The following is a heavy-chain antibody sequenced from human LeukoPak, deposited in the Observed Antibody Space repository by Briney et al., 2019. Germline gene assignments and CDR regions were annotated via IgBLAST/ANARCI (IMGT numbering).Heavy chain of an antibody. CDR1: GFTFSSYA. CDR3: ARDVIGGDSYMDV. CDR2: ISYDGSNK. V-gene: IGHV3-30*01. Sequence: GGSLRLSCAASGFTFSSYAMRWVRQAPGKGLEWGAVISYDGSNKYSADSVKGRFTISRDNSKNTLYLQMYSLRAEDTAVYYCARDVIGGDSYMDVWGKGTTVTVSS. J-gene: IGHJ6*03. D-gene: IGHD3-22*01.